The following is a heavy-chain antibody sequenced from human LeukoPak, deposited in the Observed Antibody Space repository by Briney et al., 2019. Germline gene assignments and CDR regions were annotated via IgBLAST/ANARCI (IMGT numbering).Heavy chain of an antibody. V-gene: IGHV4-59*08. CDR3: ASQEYSSGWATFDY. CDR2: IYYSGST. D-gene: IGHD6-19*01. J-gene: IGHJ4*02. CDR1: GGSISSYY. Sequence: SETLSLTCTVSGGSISSYYWSWIRQPPGKGLEWIGYIYYSGSTNYSPSLKSRVTISVDTSKNQFSLKLSSVTAADTAVYYCASQEYSSGWATFDYWGQGTLVTVSS.